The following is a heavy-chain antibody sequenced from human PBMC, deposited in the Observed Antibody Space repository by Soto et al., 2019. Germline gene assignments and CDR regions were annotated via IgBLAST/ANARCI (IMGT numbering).Heavy chain of an antibody. V-gene: IGHV3-74*01. CDR1: GFTFSSYW. Sequence: GGSLRLSCAASGFTFSSYWMHWVRQAPGKGLVWVSRINSDGSSTSYADSVKGRFTISRDNAKNTLYLQMNSLRAEDTAVYYCAREATGYPHYFDYWGQGTLVTSPQ. CDR2: INSDGSST. D-gene: IGHD3-9*01. J-gene: IGHJ4*02. CDR3: AREATGYPHYFDY.